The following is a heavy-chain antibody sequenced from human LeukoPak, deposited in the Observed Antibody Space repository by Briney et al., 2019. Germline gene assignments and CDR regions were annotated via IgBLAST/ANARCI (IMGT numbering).Heavy chain of an antibody. CDR3: AIGYVSGGYHHRVFYS. V-gene: IGHV1-18*01. D-gene: IGHD3-22*01. Sequence: GASVKVSCKTSGYTFVNYVISWVRQAPGQGLEWMGWISPYNGDTDYAQKFQGRVTLTTEKSTTTGNMELTSLRSDDAAVYYCAIGYVSGGYHHRVFYSWGQGTLVTVSS. CDR2: ISPYNGDT. CDR1: GYTFVNYV. J-gene: IGHJ4*02.